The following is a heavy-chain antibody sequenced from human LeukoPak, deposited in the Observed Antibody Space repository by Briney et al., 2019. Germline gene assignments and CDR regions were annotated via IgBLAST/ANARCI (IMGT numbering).Heavy chain of an antibody. J-gene: IGHJ4*02. CDR3: ARAIVRDFDY. CDR1: GFTFSSYS. Sequence: PGRSLRLSCAASGFTFSSYSMNWVRQAPGKGLEWVSSISSSSSYIYYADSVKGRFTISRDNAKNSLYLQMNSLRAEDTAVYYCARAIVRDFDYWGQGTLVTVSS. D-gene: IGHD1-26*01. V-gene: IGHV3-21*01. CDR2: ISSSSSYI.